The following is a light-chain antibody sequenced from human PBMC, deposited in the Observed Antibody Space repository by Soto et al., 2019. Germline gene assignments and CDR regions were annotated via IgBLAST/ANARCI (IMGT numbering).Light chain of an antibody. CDR2: KAS. V-gene: IGKV1-5*03. CDR1: QTISSW. Sequence: IQLTQPPSSLSASVGDRVTISLRASQTISSWLAWYQQKPGEAPKLLIYKASTLKSGVPSRFSGSGSGTEFTLTIASLQPDDFATYYCQQYETFSGTFGPGTKVDIK. J-gene: IGKJ1*01. CDR3: QQYETFSGT.